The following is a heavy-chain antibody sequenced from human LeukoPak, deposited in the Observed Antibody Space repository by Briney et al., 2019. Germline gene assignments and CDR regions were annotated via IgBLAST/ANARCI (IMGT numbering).Heavy chain of an antibody. D-gene: IGHD3-10*01. Sequence: GGSLRLSCTAPGLTFGDYAMSWFRQAPGQGLGCVGFIRSIAYGGTTEYAASVKGRFTISRDDSKSIAYLQMNSLKTEDTAVYYCTRVDQYYYGSGSYGYFDYWGQGTLVTVSS. V-gene: IGHV3-49*03. CDR1: GLTFGDYA. J-gene: IGHJ4*02. CDR2: IRSIAYGGTT. CDR3: TRVDQYYYGSGSYGYFDY.